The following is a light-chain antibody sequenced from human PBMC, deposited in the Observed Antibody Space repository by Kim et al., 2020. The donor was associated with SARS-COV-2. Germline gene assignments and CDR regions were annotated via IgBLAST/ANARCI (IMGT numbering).Light chain of an antibody. J-gene: IGKJ1*01. CDR2: GAS. CDR1: QSISTY. CDR3: QQSYFTPWT. V-gene: IGKV1-39*01. Sequence: IQMTQSPSSLSASVGDRVTITCRASQSISTYLNWYQQKPGKAPTLLIYGASSLHSSVPSRFSGSGSKTDFTLTISSVQTEDLATYFCQQSYFTPWTFGQGTKVDIK.